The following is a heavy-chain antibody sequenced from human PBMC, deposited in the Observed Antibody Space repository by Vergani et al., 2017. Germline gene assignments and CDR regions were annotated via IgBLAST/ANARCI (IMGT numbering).Heavy chain of an antibody. V-gene: IGHV3-49*03. D-gene: IGHD3-10*01. Sequence: EVQLVESGGGLVQPGRSLRLSCTASGFTFGDYAMSWFRQAPGKGLEWVGFIRSKAYGGTTEYAASVKGRFTISRDDSKNSLYLQMNSLKTEDTAVYYCARGDYYGSGSYYNGYYGMDVWGQGTTVTVSS. CDR3: ARGDYYGSGSYYNGYYGMDV. J-gene: IGHJ6*02. CDR1: GFTFGDYA. CDR2: IRSKAYGGTT.